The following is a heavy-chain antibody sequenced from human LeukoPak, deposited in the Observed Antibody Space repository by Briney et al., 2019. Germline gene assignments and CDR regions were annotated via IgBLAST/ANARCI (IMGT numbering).Heavy chain of an antibody. CDR1: GGSISSYY. Sequence: PSETLSLTCTVSGGSISSYYWSWIRQPPGQGLEWIGYIYYSGSTNYNPSLKSRVTISVDTSKNQFSLKLSSVTAADTAVYYCARVLGGYSGYEGSYYYYMDVWGKGTTVTISS. CDR3: ARVLGGYSGYEGSYYYYMDV. CDR2: IYYSGST. J-gene: IGHJ6*03. V-gene: IGHV4-59*01. D-gene: IGHD5-12*01.